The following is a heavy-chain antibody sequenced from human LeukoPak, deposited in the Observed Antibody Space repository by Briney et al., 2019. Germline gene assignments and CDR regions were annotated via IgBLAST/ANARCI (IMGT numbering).Heavy chain of an antibody. Sequence: GASVKVSCKASGYTFTSYGISWVRQAPGQGLEWMGWISAYNGNINYAQKLQGRVTMTTDTSTSTAYMELRSLRSDDTAVYYCARNSLGYCSGGSCYDYYMDVWGKGTTVTVSS. D-gene: IGHD2-15*01. CDR2: ISAYNGNI. V-gene: IGHV1-18*01. J-gene: IGHJ6*03. CDR3: ARNSLGYCSGGSCYDYYMDV. CDR1: GYTFTSYG.